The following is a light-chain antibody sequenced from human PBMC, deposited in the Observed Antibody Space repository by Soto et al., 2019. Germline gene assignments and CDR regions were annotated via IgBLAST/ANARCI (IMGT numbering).Light chain of an antibody. CDR1: SSDVGEYNY. CDR2: DVT. CDR3: CSYAGSYTSP. J-gene: IGLJ2*01. V-gene: IGLV2-11*01. Sequence: QSALTQPRSVSGSPGQSVTISCTGTSSDVGEYNYVSWYQQHPGKAPKLMIYDVTKRPSGVPDRFSGSKSGNTASLTISGLQAEYESDYYCCSYAGSYTSPFGGATKLTVL.